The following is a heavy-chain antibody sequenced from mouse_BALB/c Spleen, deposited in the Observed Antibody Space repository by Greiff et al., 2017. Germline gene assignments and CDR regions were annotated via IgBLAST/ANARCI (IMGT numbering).Heavy chain of an antibody. J-gene: IGHJ2*01. CDR3: ARWEDLSYRYYFDY. CDR1: GYSFTGYY. Sequence: EVQLQASGPELVKPGASVKISCKASGYSFTGYYMHWVKQSHVKSLEWIGRINPYNGATSYNQNFKDKTSLTVDKSSSTAYMELNSLTSEDSAVYYCARWEDLSYRYYFDYWGQGTTLTVSS. CDR2: INPYNGAT. D-gene: IGHD4-1*01. V-gene: IGHV1-31*01.